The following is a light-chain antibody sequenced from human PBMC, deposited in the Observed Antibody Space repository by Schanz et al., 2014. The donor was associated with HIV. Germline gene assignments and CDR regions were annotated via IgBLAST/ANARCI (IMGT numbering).Light chain of an antibody. CDR3: QQYGSSLWT. CDR1: QSVSNN. V-gene: IGKV3-20*01. J-gene: IGKJ1*01. Sequence: EIVMTQSSVTLSVSPGERATVSCRASQSVSNNLAWYQQKPGQAPRLVIYGASTRATGIPDRFSGSGSGTDFTLTISRLEPEDFAVYYCQQYGSSLWTFGQGTKVEIK. CDR2: GAS.